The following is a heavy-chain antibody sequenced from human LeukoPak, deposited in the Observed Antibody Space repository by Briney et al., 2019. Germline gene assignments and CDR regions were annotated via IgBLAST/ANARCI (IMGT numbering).Heavy chain of an antibody. CDR1: GYTFTSYG. Sequence: ASVKVSCKASGYTFTSYGISWVRQAPGQGLEWMGWINPNSGGTNYAQKLQGRVTMTTDTSTSTAYMELRSLRSDDTAVYYCATNARERYNWFDPWGQGTLVTVSS. D-gene: IGHD2-2*01. V-gene: IGHV1-18*01. CDR3: ATNARERYNWFDP. J-gene: IGHJ5*02. CDR2: INPNSGGT.